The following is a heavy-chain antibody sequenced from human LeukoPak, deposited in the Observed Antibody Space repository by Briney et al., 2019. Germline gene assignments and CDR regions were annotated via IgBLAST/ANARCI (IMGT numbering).Heavy chain of an antibody. Sequence: GGSLRLSCATSGFTFNDYAMYWVRQAPGKGLEWVSGIGWNSRSIAYADSVKGRFTISRDNAKNSLYLQMNSLRAEDMALYYCAKEGSSWSTFDYWGQGTLVTVSS. D-gene: IGHD6-13*01. CDR3: AKEGSSWSTFDY. V-gene: IGHV3-9*03. CDR2: IGWNSRSI. J-gene: IGHJ4*02. CDR1: GFTFNDYA.